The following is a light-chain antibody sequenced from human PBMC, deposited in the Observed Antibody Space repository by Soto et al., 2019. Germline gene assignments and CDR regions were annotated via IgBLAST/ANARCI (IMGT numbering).Light chain of an antibody. CDR2: GGS. Sequence: EVVMTQSPATLSVSAGERATLSCRASQSVGSHLAWYQQKPGQPPRLVFSGGSTRATGIPARFSGSGSGTEFTLTISSLQSEDFAVYYRQQKNNWPRAFGGGTEVEVK. J-gene: IGKJ4*01. CDR1: QSVGSH. V-gene: IGKV3D-15*01. CDR3: QQKNNWPRA.